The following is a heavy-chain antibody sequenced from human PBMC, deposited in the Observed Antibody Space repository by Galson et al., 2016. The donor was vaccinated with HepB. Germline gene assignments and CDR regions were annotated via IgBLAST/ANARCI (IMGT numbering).Heavy chain of an antibody. CDR3: ARDLETATISYYYGMDV. CDR1: GFTFSTYT. Sequence: SLRLSCAVSGFTFSTYTMNWARQAPGKGLEWVSSISSSSRYIYYADSVEGRFTISRDNAKNSLYLQMNSLRVQDTAVYYCARDLETATISYYYGMDVWGQGTTVTVSS. J-gene: IGHJ6*02. D-gene: IGHD5-24*01. CDR2: ISSSSRYI. V-gene: IGHV3-21*01.